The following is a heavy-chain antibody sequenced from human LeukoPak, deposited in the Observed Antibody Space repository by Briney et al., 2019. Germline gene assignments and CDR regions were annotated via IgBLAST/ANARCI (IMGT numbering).Heavy chain of an antibody. CDR1: GYTFTSYD. CDR2: INPNSGGT. J-gene: IGHJ4*02. Sequence: GASVKVSCKASGYTFTSYDINWVRQATGQGLEWMGWINPNSGGTNYAQKFQGRVTMTRDTSISTAYMELSRLRSDDTAVYYRARDLLDSSGWYPLKLDYWGQGTLVTVSS. D-gene: IGHD6-19*01. V-gene: IGHV1-2*02. CDR3: ARDLLDSSGWYPLKLDY.